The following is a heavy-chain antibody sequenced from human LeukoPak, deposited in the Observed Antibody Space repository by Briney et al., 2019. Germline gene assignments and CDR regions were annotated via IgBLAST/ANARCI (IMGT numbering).Heavy chain of an antibody. D-gene: IGHD1-26*01. Sequence: ASVTVSCKASGYTFTSYYMHWVRQAPGQGLEWMGLINPSGGSTSYAQKFQGRVTMTRDTSTSTVYMELSSLRSEDTAVYYCARDRKWELLTMGENYFDYWGQGTLVTVSS. V-gene: IGHV1-46*01. CDR1: GYTFTSYY. CDR2: INPSGGST. J-gene: IGHJ4*02. CDR3: ARDRKWELLTMGENYFDY.